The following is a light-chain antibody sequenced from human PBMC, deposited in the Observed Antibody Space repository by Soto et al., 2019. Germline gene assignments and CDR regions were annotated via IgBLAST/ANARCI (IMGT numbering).Light chain of an antibody. J-gene: IGKJ4*01. CDR2: GAS. Sequence: EIVMTQSPATLSVSPGERATLSCRASQSVSSYLAWYQQKFGQAPRLLIYGASTRAAGIPARFSGSGSGTEFTLTINSLQFEDFAVYYCQQYNTWPLTFSGGTKV. V-gene: IGKV3-15*01. CDR1: QSVSSY. CDR3: QQYNTWPLT.